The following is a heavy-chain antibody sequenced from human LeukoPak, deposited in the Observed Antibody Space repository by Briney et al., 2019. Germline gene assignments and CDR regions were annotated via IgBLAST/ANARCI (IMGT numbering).Heavy chain of an antibody. CDR2: IYTSGST. J-gene: IGHJ5*02. CDR1: GGSISSYY. CDR3: ARVLAAARVYWFDP. D-gene: IGHD2-15*01. Sequence: PSETLSLTCTVSGGSISSYYWSWIRQPAGEGLEWIGRIYTSGSTNYNPSLKSRVTMSVDTSKNQFSLKLSSVTAADTAVYYCARVLAAARVYWFDPWGQGTLVTVSS. V-gene: IGHV4-4*07.